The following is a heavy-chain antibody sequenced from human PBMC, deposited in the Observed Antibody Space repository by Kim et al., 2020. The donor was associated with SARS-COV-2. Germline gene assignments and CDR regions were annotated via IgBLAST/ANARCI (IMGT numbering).Heavy chain of an antibody. D-gene: IGHD3-10*01. CDR2: IWYDGSNK. V-gene: IGHV3-33*06. CDR1: GFTFSSYG. CDR3: AKDSSEEAENYYGSGSYYGLASQSRYYYYYGMDV. Sequence: GGSLRLSCAASGFTFSSYGMHWVRQAPGKGLEWVAVIWYDGSNKYYADSVKGRFTISRDNSKNTLYLQMNSLRAEDTAVYYCAKDSSEEAENYYGSGSYYGLASQSRYYYYYGMDVWGQGTTVTVSS. J-gene: IGHJ6*02.